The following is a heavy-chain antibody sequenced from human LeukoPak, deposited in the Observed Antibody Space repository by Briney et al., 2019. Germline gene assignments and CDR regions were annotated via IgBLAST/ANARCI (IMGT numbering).Heavy chain of an antibody. D-gene: IGHD4-17*01. V-gene: IGHV4-38-2*02. J-gene: IGHJ4*02. CDR2: IYHSGST. CDR3: ARDYGDYGAPFDY. Sequence: SETLSLTCAVYGGSFSSGYYWGWIRQPPGKGLEWIGSIYHSGSTYYNPSLKSRVTISVDTSKNQFSLKLSSVTAADTAVYYCARDYGDYGAPFDYWGQGTLVTVSS. CDR1: GGSFSSGYY.